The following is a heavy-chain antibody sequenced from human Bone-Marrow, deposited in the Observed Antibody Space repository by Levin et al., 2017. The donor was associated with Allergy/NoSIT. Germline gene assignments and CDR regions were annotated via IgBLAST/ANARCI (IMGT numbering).Heavy chain of an antibody. CDR3: AREGSGVSILGVIDD. CDR2: ISHDGSNQ. J-gene: IGHJ4*02. CDR1: GFIFNSYA. V-gene: IGHV3-30*04. Sequence: PGGSLRLSCAASGFIFNSYAMHWVRQAPGKGLEWVAAISHDGSNQYYAGSVRGRFTISRDNFKDTLFLQLTSLRTDDTSFYHCAREGSGVSILGVIDDWGQGSLVTVSS. D-gene: IGHD3-3*01.